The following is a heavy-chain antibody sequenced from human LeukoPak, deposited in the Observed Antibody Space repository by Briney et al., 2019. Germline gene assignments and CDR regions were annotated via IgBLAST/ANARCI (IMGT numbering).Heavy chain of an antibody. V-gene: IGHV3-9*01. CDR1: GFTFDDYA. CDR2: ISWNSGSI. Sequence: GGSLRLSCAASGFTFDDYAMHWVRQAPGKGLEWVSGISWNSGSIGYADSVKGRFTISRDNAKNSLYLQMNSLRAEDTALYYCAKDMSGGNSAFDYWGQGTLVTVSS. CDR3: AKDMSGGNSAFDY. D-gene: IGHD4-23*01. J-gene: IGHJ4*02.